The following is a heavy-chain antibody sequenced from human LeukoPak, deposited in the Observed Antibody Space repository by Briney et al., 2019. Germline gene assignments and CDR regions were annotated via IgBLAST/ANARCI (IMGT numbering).Heavy chain of an antibody. CDR3: ARDTVTTFRFRDYQHYGMDV. D-gene: IGHD4-17*01. V-gene: IGHV3-53*01. CDR1: GFIFSDYA. J-gene: IGHJ6*02. Sequence: PGGSLRLSCVASGFIFSDYALHWVRQAPGKGLEWVSVIYSGGSTYYADSVKGRFTISRDNSKNTLYLQMNSLRAEDTAVYYCARDTVTTFRFRDYQHYGMDVWGQGTTVTVSS. CDR2: IYSGGST.